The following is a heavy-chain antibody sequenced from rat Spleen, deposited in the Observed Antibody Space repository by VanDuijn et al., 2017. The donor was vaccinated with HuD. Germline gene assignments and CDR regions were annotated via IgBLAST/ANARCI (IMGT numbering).Heavy chain of an antibody. D-gene: IGHD1-12*03. CDR1: GFSLTSNG. CDR3: ASQYYYDGYYRDY. V-gene: IGHV2S12*01. J-gene: IGHJ2*01. CDR2: ISTGGNT. Sequence: QVQLKESGPGLVQPSQTLSLTCTVSGFSLTSNGVSWVRQPPGKGLEWIAAISTGGNTYYNSGLNSRLSISRDTSKSQVYLRMNSLQTEDTAMYFCASQYYYDGYYRDYWGQGVMVTVSS.